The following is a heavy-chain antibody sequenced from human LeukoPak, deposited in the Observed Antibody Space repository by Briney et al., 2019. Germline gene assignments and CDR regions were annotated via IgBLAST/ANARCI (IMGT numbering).Heavy chain of an antibody. Sequence: SETLSLTCTVSGVSMSSYYWSWIRQPPGKGLEWIGEINHSGSTNYNPSLKSRVTISVDTSKNQFSLKLSSVTAADTAVYYCARGSIAAAEYWGQGTLVTVSS. CDR1: GVSMSSYY. CDR3: ARGSIAAAEY. J-gene: IGHJ4*02. D-gene: IGHD6-13*01. V-gene: IGHV4-34*01. CDR2: INHSGST.